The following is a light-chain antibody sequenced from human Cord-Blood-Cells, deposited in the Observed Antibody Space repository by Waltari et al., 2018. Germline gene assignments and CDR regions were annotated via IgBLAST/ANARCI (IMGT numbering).Light chain of an antibody. V-gene: IGKV3-20*01. J-gene: IGKJ4*01. CDR1: QSVSSSY. CDR3: QQYDSSPPLT. CDR2: GAS. Sequence: EIVSTQSPGTLSLSPGERATLSSRASQSVSSSYLAWYQQKPGQAPRLLIYGASSRATGIPDRFSGSGSGTDFTLTISRLEPEDFAVYYCQQYDSSPPLTFGGGTKVEIK.